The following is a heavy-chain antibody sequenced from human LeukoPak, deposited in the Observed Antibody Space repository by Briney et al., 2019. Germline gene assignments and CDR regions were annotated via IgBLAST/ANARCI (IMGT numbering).Heavy chain of an antibody. V-gene: IGHV3-7*01. D-gene: IGHD4-17*01. J-gene: IGHJ4*02. Sequence: PGGSLRLSCAASGFTFTTFWMSWVRQAPGKGLEWVANIKQDGSEKYYVDSVKGRFTISRDNAKNSLYLQMNSLRAEDTAVYYCARDRVMTTVTTWDYWGQGTLVTVSS. CDR1: GFTFTTFW. CDR2: IKQDGSEK. CDR3: ARDRVMTTVTTWDY.